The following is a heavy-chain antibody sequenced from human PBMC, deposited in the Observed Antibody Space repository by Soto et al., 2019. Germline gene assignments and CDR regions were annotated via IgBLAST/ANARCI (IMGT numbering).Heavy chain of an antibody. D-gene: IGHD3-16*01. CDR1: GFTFSSYS. Sequence: EVQLVESGGGLVQPGGSLRLSCAASGFTFSSYSMNWVRQAPGKGLEWVSYISSSSSTIYYADSVKGRFTISRDNAKNSLYLQMNSLRDEDTAVYYCAREGYDYVWGSYVYHYYGMDVWGQGTTVTVSS. V-gene: IGHV3-48*02. CDR2: ISSSSSTI. CDR3: AREGYDYVWGSYVYHYYGMDV. J-gene: IGHJ6*02.